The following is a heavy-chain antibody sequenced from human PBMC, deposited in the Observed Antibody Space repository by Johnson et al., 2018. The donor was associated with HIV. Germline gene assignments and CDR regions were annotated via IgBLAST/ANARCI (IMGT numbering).Heavy chain of an antibody. CDR1: GFIFSDHY. Sequence: VQLVESGGGLVQPGGSLRLSCAASGFIFSDHYMDWVRQGPGKGLEWVGRIRNKVNSYTTQYAASVKGRFTISRDDSKNLMYLQMKSLKTEDTAVYYCVRGGSYGGHNSDVFDIWGQGTVVTVSS. CDR2: IRNKVNSYTT. CDR3: VRGGSYGGHNSDVFDI. J-gene: IGHJ3*02. V-gene: IGHV3-72*01. D-gene: IGHD5-18*01.